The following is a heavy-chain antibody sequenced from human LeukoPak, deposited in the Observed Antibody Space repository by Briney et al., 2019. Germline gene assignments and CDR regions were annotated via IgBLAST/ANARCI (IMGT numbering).Heavy chain of an antibody. Sequence: PSETLSLTCTVSGGSISSYYWTWIRQPPGKGPEWIGYIYYSGSTNYNPSLKSRVTISVDTSKNQFSLKLSSVTAADTAVYYCASGSMIVGHDAFDIWGQGTMVTVSS. CDR1: GGSISSYY. J-gene: IGHJ3*02. D-gene: IGHD3-22*01. CDR2: IYYSGST. CDR3: ASGSMIVGHDAFDI. V-gene: IGHV4-59*01.